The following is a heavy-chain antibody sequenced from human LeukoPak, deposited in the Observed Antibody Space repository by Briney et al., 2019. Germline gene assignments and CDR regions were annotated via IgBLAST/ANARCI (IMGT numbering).Heavy chain of an antibody. D-gene: IGHD6-19*01. CDR1: GFTFDDYG. V-gene: IGHV3-20*04. CDR3: ARAGLAEAGFYYYYYYMDV. Sequence: GGSLRLSCAASGFTFDDYGMSWVRQAPGKGLEWVSGINWNGGSTGYADSVKGRFTISRDNAKNSLYLQMNSLRAEDTALYYCARAGLAEAGFYYYYYYMDVWGKGTTVTVSS. CDR2: INWNGGST. J-gene: IGHJ6*03.